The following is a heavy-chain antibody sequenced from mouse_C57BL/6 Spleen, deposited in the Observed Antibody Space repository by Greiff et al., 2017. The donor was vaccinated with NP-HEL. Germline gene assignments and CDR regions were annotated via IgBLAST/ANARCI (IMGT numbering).Heavy chain of an antibody. V-gene: IGHV1-82*01. CDR3: ARSPAVVAKGDY. CDR2: IYPGDGDT. CDR1: GYAFSSSW. D-gene: IGHD1-1*01. Sequence: VQLQQSGPELVKPGASVKISCKASGYAFSSSWMNWVKQRPGKGLEWIGRIYPGDGDTNYNGKFKGKATLTADKSSSTAYMQLSSLTSEDSAVYLCARSPAVVAKGDYGGQGTTLTVSS. J-gene: IGHJ2*01.